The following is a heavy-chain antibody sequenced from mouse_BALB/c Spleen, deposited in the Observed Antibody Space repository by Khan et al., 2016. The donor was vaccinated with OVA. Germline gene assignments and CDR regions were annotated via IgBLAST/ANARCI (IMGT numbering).Heavy chain of an antibody. D-gene: IGHD1-1*01. CDR1: GFSITSDYA. CDR2: ISDGHST. V-gene: IGHV3-2*02. CDR3: ARGRLLLRYPDCFDY. J-gene: IGHJ2*01. Sequence: EVQLVESGPGILKPSQSLSLTCAVTGFSITSDYAWNWLRQFPGNKLEGIAYISDGHSTSYSPSVRSRISITRDNSKNQLFLQLSSVTTEDTATFYCARGRLLLRYPDCFDYWGQGTTLTVS.